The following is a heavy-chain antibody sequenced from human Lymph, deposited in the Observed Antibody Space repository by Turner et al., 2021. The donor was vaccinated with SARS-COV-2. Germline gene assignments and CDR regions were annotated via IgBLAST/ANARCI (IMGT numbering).Heavy chain of an antibody. Sequence: QVQLVASGGVVVQPGGSLRLSCAASGFTFNNYGIHWVRQAPGKGLEWVAVISFDGSNKYYADSVKGRFTISRDNTNNTLYLQMNSLRVEDTAVYYCAKGGGSGYLNFDYWGQGTLVTVSS. CDR3: AKGGGSGYLNFDY. CDR2: ISFDGSNK. J-gene: IGHJ4*02. D-gene: IGHD3-3*01. CDR1: GFTFNNYG. V-gene: IGHV3-30*18.